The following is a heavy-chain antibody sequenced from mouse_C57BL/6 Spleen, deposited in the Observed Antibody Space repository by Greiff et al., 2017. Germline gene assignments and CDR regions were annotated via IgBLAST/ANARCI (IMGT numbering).Heavy chain of an antibody. CDR1: GYAFSSYW. Sequence: VQLVESGAELVKPGASVKISCKASGYAFSSYWMNWVKQRPGKGLEWIGQIYPGDGDTNYNGKFKGKATLTADKSSSTAYMQLSSLTSEDSAVYFCARGATEYYFDDWGQGTTLTVSS. CDR2: IYPGDGDT. J-gene: IGHJ2*01. D-gene: IGHD3-1*01. V-gene: IGHV1-80*01. CDR3: ARGATEYYFDD.